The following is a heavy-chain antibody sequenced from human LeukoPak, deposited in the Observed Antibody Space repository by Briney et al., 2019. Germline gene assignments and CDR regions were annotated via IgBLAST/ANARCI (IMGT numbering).Heavy chain of an antibody. Sequence: SEALSLTCTVSGASTTSTNDFWAWVRQPPGKALEWLGSINYRGVTHYNPSLGSRVTISVDTSKNQFSLKLSSVTAADTAVYYCARSRQGIAARLDYWGQGTLVTVSS. J-gene: IGHJ4*02. CDR2: INYRGVT. CDR3: ARSRQGIAARLDY. D-gene: IGHD6-6*01. V-gene: IGHV4-39*07. CDR1: GASTTSTNDF.